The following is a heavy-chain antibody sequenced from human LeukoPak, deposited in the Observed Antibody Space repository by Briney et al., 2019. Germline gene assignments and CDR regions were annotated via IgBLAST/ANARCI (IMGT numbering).Heavy chain of an antibody. J-gene: IGHJ3*02. CDR1: GFTFDTYA. Sequence: GGSLRLSCAASGFTFDTYAINWVRQAPGKGLEWVSTISGTGGSTYYADSVKGRFTISRDNSKNTLYLQMNSLRAEDTAVYYCARESIQHDAFDIWGQGTMVTVSS. V-gene: IGHV3-23*01. D-gene: IGHD5-18*01. CDR3: ARESIQHDAFDI. CDR2: ISGTGGST.